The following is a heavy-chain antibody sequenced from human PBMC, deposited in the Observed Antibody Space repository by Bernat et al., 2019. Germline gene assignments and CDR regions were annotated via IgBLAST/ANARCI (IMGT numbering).Heavy chain of an antibody. V-gene: IGHV1-2*04. CDR2: INPNSGGT. CDR3: ARGYCSSTSCYPYGMDV. D-gene: IGHD2-2*01. J-gene: IGHJ6*02. Sequence: QVQLVQSGAEVKKPGASVKVSCKASGYTFTGYYMHWVRQAPGQGREWMGWINPNSGGTNYAQKFQGWVTMTRDTSISTAYMELSRLRSDDTAVYYCARGYCSSTSCYPYGMDVWGQGTTVTVSS. CDR1: GYTFTGYY.